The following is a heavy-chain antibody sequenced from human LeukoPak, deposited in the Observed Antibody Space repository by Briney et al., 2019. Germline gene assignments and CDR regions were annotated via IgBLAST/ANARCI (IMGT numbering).Heavy chain of an antibody. CDR3: ARDPTRITMVRGVIISRFDP. CDR1: GYTFASYA. Sequence: RASVKVSCKASGYTFASYAMNWVRQAPGQGLEWMGWINTNTGNPTYAQGFTGRFVFSLDTSVSTAYLQISSLKAEDTAVYYCARDPTRITMVRGVIISRFDPWGQGTLVTVSS. CDR2: INTNTGNP. J-gene: IGHJ5*02. D-gene: IGHD3-10*01. V-gene: IGHV7-4-1*02.